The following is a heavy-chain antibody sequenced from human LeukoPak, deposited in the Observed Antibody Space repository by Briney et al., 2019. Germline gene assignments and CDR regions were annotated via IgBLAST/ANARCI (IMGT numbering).Heavy chain of an antibody. D-gene: IGHD3-10*01. CDR2: ISWNSGSI. J-gene: IGHJ4*02. CDR1: GFTFDDYA. Sequence: GGSLRLSCAASGFTFDDYAMHWVRQAPGKGLEWVSGISWNSGSIGYADSVKGRFTISRDNAKNSLYLQMNSLRAEDTALYYCAKDNTYYYGSGSYLDYWGQGTLVTVSS. CDR3: AKDNTYYYGSGSYLDY. V-gene: IGHV3-9*01.